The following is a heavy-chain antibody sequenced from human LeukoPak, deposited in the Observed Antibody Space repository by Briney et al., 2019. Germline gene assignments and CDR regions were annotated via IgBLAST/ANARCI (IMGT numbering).Heavy chain of an antibody. CDR1: RYTYTDYY. D-gene: IGHD2-8*01. CDR2: INPKTGGT. V-gene: IGHV1-2*06. CDR3: ARRVQTTGVFDY. Sequence: ASIKVSCKAHRYTYTDYYMHWVRQAPGQGLQWMGRINPKTGGTNYAQKFQGRVTMTGDTSISTAYMELSRLGSDDTAVYYCARRVQTTGVFDYWGQGTLVTVSS. J-gene: IGHJ4*02.